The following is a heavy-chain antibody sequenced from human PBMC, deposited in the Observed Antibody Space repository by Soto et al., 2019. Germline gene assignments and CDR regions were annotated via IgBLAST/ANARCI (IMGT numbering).Heavy chain of an antibody. V-gene: IGHV3-23*01. CDR3: AKDGYSSGPYDY. Sequence: GGSLRLSCAVSGGIFSDYGMHWVRQAPGKGLEWVSAISGSGGSTYYADSVKGRFTISRDNSKNTLYLQMNSLRAEDTAVYYCAKDGYSSGPYDYWGQGALVTVSS. D-gene: IGHD6-19*01. CDR1: GGIFSDYG. CDR2: ISGSGGST. J-gene: IGHJ4*02.